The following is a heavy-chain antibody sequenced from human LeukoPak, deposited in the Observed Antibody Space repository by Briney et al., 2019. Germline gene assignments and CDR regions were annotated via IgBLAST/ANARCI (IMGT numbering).Heavy chain of an antibody. CDR2: ISYDGSNK. J-gene: IGHJ3*02. D-gene: IGHD6-6*01. V-gene: IGHV3-30*03. Sequence: GGSLRLSCAASGFTFSSYGMHWVRQAPGKGLEWVAVISYDGSNKYYADSVKGRFTISRDNSKNTLYLQMNSLRAEDTAVYYCARSGGGIAARSSLGAFDIWGQGTMVTVSS. CDR1: GFTFSSYG. CDR3: ARSGGGIAARSSLGAFDI.